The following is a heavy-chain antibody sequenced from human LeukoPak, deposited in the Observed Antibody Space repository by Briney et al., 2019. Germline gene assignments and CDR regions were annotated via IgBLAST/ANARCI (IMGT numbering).Heavy chain of an antibody. J-gene: IGHJ6*02. D-gene: IGHD3-10*01. CDR2: IIPIFGTA. CDR3: ARNYGSGTLWGMDV. CDR1: GGTFSSYA. Sequence: VKVSCKASGGTFSSYAISWVRQAPGQGLEWMGGIIPIFGTANYAQKFQGRVTITADESTSAAYMELSSLRSEDTAVYYCARNYGSGTLWGMDVWGQGTTVTVSS. V-gene: IGHV1-69*01.